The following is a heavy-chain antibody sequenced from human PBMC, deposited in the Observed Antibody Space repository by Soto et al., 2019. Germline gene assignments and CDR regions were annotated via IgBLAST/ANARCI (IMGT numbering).Heavy chain of an antibody. CDR1: GDSVSGHSVA. CDR3: ARGQYYAFDY. CDR2: TYYRSKWFN. D-gene: IGHD3-10*01. J-gene: IGHJ4*02. V-gene: IGHV6-1*01. Sequence: QVQLQQSGPGLVTPSQTLSLTCAIFGDSVSGHSVAWNWIRQSPSRGLEWVGRTYYRSKWFNDYAASVKSRITVNPHTSKNQVTLQLSSVTPEDTAVYYCARGQYYAFDYWGQGTLVTVSS.